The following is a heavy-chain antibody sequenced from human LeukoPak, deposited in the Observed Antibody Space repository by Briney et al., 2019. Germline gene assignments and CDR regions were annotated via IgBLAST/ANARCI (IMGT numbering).Heavy chain of an antibody. Sequence: PSETLSLTCAVSGGSISSGGYSWSWIRQPPGKGLEWIGYIYYSGSTYYNPSLKSRVTISVDTSKNQFSLKLSSVTAAGTAVYYCARDDGGATYFDYWGQGTLVTVSS. CDR2: IYYSGST. V-gene: IGHV4-30-4*07. CDR3: ARDDGGATYFDY. D-gene: IGHD3-16*01. CDR1: GGSISSGGYS. J-gene: IGHJ4*02.